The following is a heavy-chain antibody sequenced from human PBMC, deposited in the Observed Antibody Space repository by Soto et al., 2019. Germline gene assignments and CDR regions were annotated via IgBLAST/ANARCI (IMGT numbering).Heavy chain of an antibody. V-gene: IGHV4-59*01. CDR1: GGSISSYY. CDR2: IYYSGST. J-gene: IGHJ6*02. CDR3: ARDHIVVVPAAYYYYGMDV. Sequence: QVQLQESSPGLVKPSETLSLTCTVSGGSISSYYWSWIRQPPGKGLEWIGYIYYSGSTNYNPSLKSRVTISVDTSKNQFSLKLSSVTAADTAVYYCARDHIVVVPAAYYYYGMDVWGQGTTVTVSS. D-gene: IGHD2-2*01.